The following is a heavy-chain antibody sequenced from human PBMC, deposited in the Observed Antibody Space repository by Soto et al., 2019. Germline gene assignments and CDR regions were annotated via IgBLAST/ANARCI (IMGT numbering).Heavy chain of an antibody. V-gene: IGHV4-34*01. CDR3: ARGPHYDFWSGYYNRFLNYYYGMDV. CDR2: INHSGST. J-gene: IGHJ6*02. CDR1: GGSFSGYY. D-gene: IGHD3-3*01. Sequence: QVQLQQWGAGLLKPSETLSLTCAVYGGSFSGYYWSWIRQPPGQGLEWIGEINHSGSTNYNPSLKSRVTISVDTSKNQFSLKLSSVTAADTAVYYCARGPHYDFWSGYYNRFLNYYYGMDVWGQGTTVTVSS.